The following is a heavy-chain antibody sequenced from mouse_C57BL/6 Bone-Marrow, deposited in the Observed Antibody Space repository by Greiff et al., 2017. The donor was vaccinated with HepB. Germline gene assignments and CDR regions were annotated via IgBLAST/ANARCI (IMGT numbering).Heavy chain of an antibody. CDR1: GYTFTDYY. CDR2: INPNNGGT. CDR3: AREGQLRLRSAWFAY. D-gene: IGHD3-2*02. Sequence: EVQLQQSGPELVKPGASVKISCKASGYTFTDYYMNWVKQSHGKSLEWIGDINPNNGGTSYNQKFKGKATLTVDKSSSTAYMELRSLTSEDSAVYYCAREGQLRLRSAWFAYWGQGTLVTVSA. J-gene: IGHJ3*01. V-gene: IGHV1-26*01.